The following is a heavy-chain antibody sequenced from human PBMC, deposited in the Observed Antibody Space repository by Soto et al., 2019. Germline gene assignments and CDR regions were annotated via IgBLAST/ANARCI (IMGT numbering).Heavy chain of an antibody. J-gene: IGHJ4*02. CDR3: ARDWRRDYYDSGGYLQYSPLGY. V-gene: IGHV3-7*01. CDR2: IEQDGSEK. Sequence: EVQLVESGGRLVQPGGSPRLSCTASGFAFSSYWMSWVRQAPGKGLEWVANIEQDGSEKYYVDSVKGRFTISRDNAKNSLYLQMNSLRAEDTAVYYCARDWRRDYYDSGGYLQYSPLGYWGQGTLVTVSS. CDR1: GFAFSSYW. D-gene: IGHD3-22*01.